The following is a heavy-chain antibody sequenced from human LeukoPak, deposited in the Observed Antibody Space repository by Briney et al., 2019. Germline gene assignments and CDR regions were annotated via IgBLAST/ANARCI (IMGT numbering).Heavy chain of an antibody. CDR2: IGDTT. V-gene: IGHV3-23*01. CDR1: GFTCSIYA. Sequence: GGSLRLSCAASGFTCSIYAMSWVRQAPGKGLEWVSAIGDTTYYADSVEGRFTISRDNSKNTLYLQMNSLRAEDAAIYYCAKAFVFVGANFFNYGGKGTLVTVS. D-gene: IGHD1-26*01. CDR3: AKAFVFVGANFFNY. J-gene: IGHJ4*02.